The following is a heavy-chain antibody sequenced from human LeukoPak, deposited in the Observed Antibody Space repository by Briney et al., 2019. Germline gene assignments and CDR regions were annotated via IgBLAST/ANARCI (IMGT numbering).Heavy chain of an antibody. J-gene: IGHJ4*02. Sequence: GGSLRLSCAASGCTFSSHWMHWVRQAPGTGLVWVSRVSENGRTTTYADSVKGRFTISRDNAKNTVYLQMNSLRVEDTAIYYCARDIVSGSGSCLDWGQGALVTVSS. V-gene: IGHV3-74*03. CDR1: GCTFSSHW. CDR2: VSENGRTT. CDR3: ARDIVSGSGSCLD. D-gene: IGHD3-10*01.